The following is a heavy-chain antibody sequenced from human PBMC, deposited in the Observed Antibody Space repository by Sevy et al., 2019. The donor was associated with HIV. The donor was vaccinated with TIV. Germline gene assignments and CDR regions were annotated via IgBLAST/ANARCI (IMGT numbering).Heavy chain of an antibody. CDR1: GFIFSNYE. Sequence: GGSLRLSCKASGFIFSNYEMNWVRQAPGKGLEWVSYISHSGHAIYYADTVKGRFTVSRNNAKNSLYLQRNSLRGDDTVLYYCARDIDTIGYSYAFDLWGQGTMVTVSS. D-gene: IGHD3-22*01. V-gene: IGHV3-48*03. CDR2: ISHSGHAI. CDR3: ARDIDTIGYSYAFDL. J-gene: IGHJ3*01.